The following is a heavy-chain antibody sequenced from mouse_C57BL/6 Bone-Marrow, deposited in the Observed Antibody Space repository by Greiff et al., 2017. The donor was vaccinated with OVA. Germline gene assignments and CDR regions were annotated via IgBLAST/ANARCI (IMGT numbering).Heavy chain of an antibody. J-gene: IGHJ3*01. D-gene: IGHD1-1*01. V-gene: IGHV3-6*01. CDR2: ISYDGSN. CDR3: ARDDGSSSAWFAY. CDR1: GYSITSGYY. Sequence: DVQLQESGPGLVKPSQSLSLTCSVTGYSITSGYYWNWIRQFPGNKLEWMGYISYDGSNNYNPSLKNRISITRDTSKNQFFLKLNSVTTEDTATYYCARDDGSSSAWFAYWGQGTLVTVSA.